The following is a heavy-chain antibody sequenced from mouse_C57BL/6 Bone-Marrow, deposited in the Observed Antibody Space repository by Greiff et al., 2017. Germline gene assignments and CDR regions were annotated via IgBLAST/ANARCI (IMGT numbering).Heavy chain of an antibody. J-gene: IGHJ4*01. CDR3: ARNPFNWEGYAMDD. CDR2: IYWDDDK. Sequence: QVTLKVSGPGISQSSQTLSLTCSFSGFSLSTSGMGVSWLRQPSGKGLEWLAHIYWDDDKRYNPSLKRRLTISKDTSRNQVFLQITSVDTADTATDDCARNPFNWEGYAMDDWGQGTSVTVSS. D-gene: IGHD4-1*01. V-gene: IGHV8-12*01. CDR1: GFSLSTSGMG.